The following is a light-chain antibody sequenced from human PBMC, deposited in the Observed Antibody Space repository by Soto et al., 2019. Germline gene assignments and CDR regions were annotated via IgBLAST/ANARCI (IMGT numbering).Light chain of an antibody. Sequence: DIPMTQSPSSLSASVGDRVTITCRASQTISSYLNWYQQRPGKGPHLLIFATSSLQSGVPSRFSGSGSGTDFTLTISSLQPEDFATYYCQQTYTTPPTFGQGTKVEIK. CDR3: QQTYTTPPT. CDR1: QTISSY. V-gene: IGKV1-39*01. J-gene: IGKJ1*01. CDR2: ATS.